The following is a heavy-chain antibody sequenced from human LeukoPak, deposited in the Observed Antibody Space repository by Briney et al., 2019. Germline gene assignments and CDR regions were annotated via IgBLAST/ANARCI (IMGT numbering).Heavy chain of an antibody. CDR3: TSWDEYCSSISCYPFDY. CDR2: IRSKANSYAT. Sequence: PGGSLKLSCAASGFTFSGSAMHWVRQASGKGLEWVGRIRSKANSYATAYAASVKGRFTISRDDSKNTAYLQMNSLKTEDTAVYYCTSWDEYCSSISCYPFDYWGQGTLVTVSS. CDR1: GFTFSGSA. J-gene: IGHJ4*02. V-gene: IGHV3-73*01. D-gene: IGHD2-2*01.